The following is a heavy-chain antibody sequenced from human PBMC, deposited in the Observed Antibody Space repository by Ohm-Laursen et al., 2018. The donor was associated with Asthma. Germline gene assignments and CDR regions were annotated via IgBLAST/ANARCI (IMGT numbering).Heavy chain of an antibody. Sequence: SLRLSCAASGFTFSSYAMHWVRQAPGKGLEWVAVISYDGSNKYYADSVKGRFTISRDNSKNTLYLQMNSLRAEDTAVYYCARVERENYYDSSGYRNNWDQGTLVTVSS. J-gene: IGHJ4*02. D-gene: IGHD3-22*01. CDR3: ARVERENYYDSSGYRNN. CDR1: GFTFSSYA. V-gene: IGHV3-30-3*01. CDR2: ISYDGSNK.